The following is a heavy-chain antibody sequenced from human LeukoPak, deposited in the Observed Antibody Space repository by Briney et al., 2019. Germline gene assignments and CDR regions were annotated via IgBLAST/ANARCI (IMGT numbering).Heavy chain of an antibody. CDR1: GFTFSSYA. J-gene: IGHJ4*02. CDR2: ISYDGSNK. D-gene: IGHD5-18*01. V-gene: IGHV3-30-3*01. CDR3: AKDGESVDTAMVDYFDY. Sequence: GGSLRLSCAASGFTFSSYAMHWVRQAPGKGLEWVAVISYDGSNKYYADSVKGRFTISRDNSKNTLYLQMNSLRAEDTAVYYCAKDGESVDTAMVDYFDYWGQGTLVTVSS.